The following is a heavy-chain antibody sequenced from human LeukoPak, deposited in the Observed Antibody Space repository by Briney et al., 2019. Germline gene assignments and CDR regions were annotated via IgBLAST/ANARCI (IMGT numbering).Heavy chain of an antibody. J-gene: IGHJ4*02. Sequence: GGSLRLSCAASGFTFDDYAMHWVRQAPGKGLEWVSVIYSGGSTYYADSVKGRFTISRYNSKNTLYLQMNSLRAEDTAVYYCALIAAAGTFYFDYWGQGTLVTVSS. D-gene: IGHD6-13*01. CDR1: GFTFDDYA. CDR2: IYSGGST. CDR3: ALIAAAGTFYFDY. V-gene: IGHV3-66*01.